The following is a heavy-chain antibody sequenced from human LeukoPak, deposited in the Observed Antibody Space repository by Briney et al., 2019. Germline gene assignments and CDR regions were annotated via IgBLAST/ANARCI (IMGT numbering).Heavy chain of an antibody. CDR1: GFIFSSNY. J-gene: IGHJ4*02. CDR2: IFSGGST. Sequence: HAAGSLRLSCAASGFIFSSNYMTWVSQVPGKGLEWVSVIFSGGSTYYADSVKGRVTISRDNSKNTLYLQMNNLRGEDTAVYYCARVGPTRSDFDYWGQGTLVTVSS. V-gene: IGHV3-53*01. CDR3: ARVGPTRSDFDY. D-gene: IGHD1-26*01.